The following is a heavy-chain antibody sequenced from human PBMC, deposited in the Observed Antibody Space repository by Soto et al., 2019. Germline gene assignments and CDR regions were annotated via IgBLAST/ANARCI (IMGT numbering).Heavy chain of an antibody. V-gene: IGHV3-48*02. J-gene: IGHJ4*02. D-gene: IGHD6-13*01. CDR2: ISVSGTTM. CDR1: GFTFSSYT. Sequence: VQLVESGGGLVQPGGSLRLSCAASGFTFSSYTMNWVRQAPGKGLEWVSYISVSGTTMYYADSVKGRFTISRDNAQNSLYLQMNSLRDEDTAIYYCARVRAAPGRRFDYWGQGTLVTVSS. CDR3: ARVRAAPGRRFDY.